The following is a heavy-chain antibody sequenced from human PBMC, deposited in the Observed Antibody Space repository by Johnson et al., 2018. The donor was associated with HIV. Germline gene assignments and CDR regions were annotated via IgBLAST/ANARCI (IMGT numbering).Heavy chain of an antibody. D-gene: IGHD5-12*01. Sequence: VQLVESGGGLVKPGGSLRLSCAASGFTFINAWMSWVRQAPGKGLEWVGRIKSKTDGGTTDYAAPVKGRFTISRDDSKNTLYLQMNSLKTEDTAVYYCTTGWYSGYDLPNAFDIWGQGTMVTVSS. V-gene: IGHV3-15*01. CDR2: IKSKTDGGTT. J-gene: IGHJ3*02. CDR3: TTGWYSGYDLPNAFDI. CDR1: GFTFINAW.